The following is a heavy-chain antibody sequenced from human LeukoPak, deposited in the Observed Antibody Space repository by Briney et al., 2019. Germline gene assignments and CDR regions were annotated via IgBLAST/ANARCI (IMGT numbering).Heavy chain of an antibody. J-gene: IGHJ3*02. CDR3: PRAPPNYQLLPEDAFDI. CDR2: INHSGST. D-gene: IGHD2-2*01. Sequence: PSETLSLTCAVYGGSFSGYYWSWIRQPPGKGLEWIGEINHSGSTNYNPSPKSRVTISVDPSKNQFSLKLITVTTAEPPVCYFPRAPPNYQLLPEDAFDIWGQGTMVTVSS. CDR1: GGSFSGYY. V-gene: IGHV4-34*01.